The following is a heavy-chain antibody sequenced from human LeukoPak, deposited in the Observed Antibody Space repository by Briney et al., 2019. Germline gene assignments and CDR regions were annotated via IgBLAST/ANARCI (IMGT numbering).Heavy chain of an antibody. CDR3: ARERRDGSYGFDY. D-gene: IGHD3-16*01. J-gene: IGHJ4*02. Sequence: SETLSLTCTVSGGSISSGGYYWSWIRQHPGKGLEWIGYIYYSGSTYYNPSLKSRVTISVDTSKNQFSLKLSSVTAADTAVYYCARERRDGSYGFDYWGQGTLLTVSS. CDR1: GGSISSGGYY. V-gene: IGHV4-31*03. CDR2: IYYSGST.